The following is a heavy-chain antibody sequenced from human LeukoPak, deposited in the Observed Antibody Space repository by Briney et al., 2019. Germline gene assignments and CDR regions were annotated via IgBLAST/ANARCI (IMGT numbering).Heavy chain of an antibody. D-gene: IGHD3-10*01. V-gene: IGHV4-34*01. CDR1: GGSFSGYY. CDR3: ARDSGTTGEVKFDP. CDR2: ISHSGST. J-gene: IGHJ5*02. Sequence: PSETLSLTCAVYGGSFSGYYWSWIRQPPGKGLEWIGSISHSGSTYYKPSLRSRVTISVDTSKNQFSLKLRSVTAADTAVYYCARDSGTTGEVKFDPWGQGTLVTVSS.